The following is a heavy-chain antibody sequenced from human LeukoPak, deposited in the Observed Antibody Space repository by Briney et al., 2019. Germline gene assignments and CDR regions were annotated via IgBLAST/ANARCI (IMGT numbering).Heavy chain of an antibody. D-gene: IGHD2-2*01. CDR2: IIPIFGTA. Sequence: SVKVSCKASGGTFSSYAISWVRQAPGQGLEWMGGIIPIFGTANYAQKFQGRVTITTDESTSTAYMELSSLRSEDTAVYYCANFPLLVLPTTTSGHWSDPWGQGTLVTVSS. CDR1: GGTFSSYA. CDR3: ANFPLLVLPTTTSGHWSDP. J-gene: IGHJ5*02. V-gene: IGHV1-69*05.